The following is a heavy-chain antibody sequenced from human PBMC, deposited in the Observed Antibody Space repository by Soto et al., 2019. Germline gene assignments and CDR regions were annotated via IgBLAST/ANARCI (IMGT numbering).Heavy chain of an antibody. CDR1: GGSFFDYY. CDR2: INHSGST. CDR3: ARGQWLDNH. Sequence: SETLSLTCAVYGGSFFDYYWTWIRQPPGKGLEWIGEINHSGSTNYNPSLKSRVTMSVDTFKKQFSLQLNSVTAADTAVYYCARGQWLDNHWGQGTIVTVSS. V-gene: IGHV4-34*01. J-gene: IGHJ5*02. D-gene: IGHD6-19*01.